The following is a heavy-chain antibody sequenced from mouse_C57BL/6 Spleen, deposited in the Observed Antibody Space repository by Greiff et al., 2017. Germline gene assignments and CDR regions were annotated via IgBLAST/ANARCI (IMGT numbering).Heavy chain of an antibody. D-gene: IGHD1-1*01. Sequence: VQLQQSGPELVKPGASVKISCKASGYAFSSSWMNWVKQRPGKGLEWIGRIYPGDGDTNYTGKFKGKATLTADKSSSTAYMQLSSLTSEDSAVYFCAREGPNYYGSSFYAMDYWGQGTSVTVSS. CDR2: IYPGDGDT. CDR1: GYAFSSSW. V-gene: IGHV1-82*01. CDR3: AREGPNYYGSSFYAMDY. J-gene: IGHJ4*01.